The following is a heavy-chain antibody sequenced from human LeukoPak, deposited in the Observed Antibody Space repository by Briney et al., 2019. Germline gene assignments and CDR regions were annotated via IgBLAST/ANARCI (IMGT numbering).Heavy chain of an antibody. Sequence: SETLSLTCNVSGVSISGYHWSWIRQPPGKGLEWLGYIYYSGSSNYNPSLKSRVTISADTSKNQFSLKLSSVTAADTAVYYCARVPRSYYYYYYMDVWGKGTTVTVSS. CDR2: IYYSGSS. CDR1: GVSISGYH. CDR3: ARVPRSYYYYYYMDV. V-gene: IGHV4-59*01. J-gene: IGHJ6*03.